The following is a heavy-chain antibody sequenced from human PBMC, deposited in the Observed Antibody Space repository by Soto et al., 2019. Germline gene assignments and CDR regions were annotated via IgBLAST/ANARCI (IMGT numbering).Heavy chain of an antibody. CDR2: IYYSGST. D-gene: IGHD4-17*01. V-gene: IGHV4-39*01. CDR3: ASYVMTTVTTRWFDP. CDR1: GGSISSSSYY. Sequence: SETLSLTCTVSGGSISSSSYYWGWIRQPPGKGLEWIGSIYYSGSTYYNPSLKSRVTISVDTSKNQFSLKLSSVTAADTAVYYCASYVMTTVTTRWFDPWGQGTLVTVSS. J-gene: IGHJ5*02.